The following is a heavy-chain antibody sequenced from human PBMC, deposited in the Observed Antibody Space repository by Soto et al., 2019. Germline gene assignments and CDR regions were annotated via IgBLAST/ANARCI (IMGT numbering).Heavy chain of an antibody. D-gene: IGHD1-26*01. J-gene: IGHJ6*02. CDR3: ARLVRSYYYGMDV. CDR1: GGSISSGGYY. CDR2: IHYSGST. V-gene: IGHV4-31*03. Sequence: QVQLQESGPGLVKPSQTLSLTCTVSGGSISSGGYYWSWIRQHPGKGLEWIGYIHYSGSTYYNPSLKSRVSIAVDTSKNQFSLKLSSVTAADTAVYYCARLVRSYYYGMDVWGQGTTVTVSS.